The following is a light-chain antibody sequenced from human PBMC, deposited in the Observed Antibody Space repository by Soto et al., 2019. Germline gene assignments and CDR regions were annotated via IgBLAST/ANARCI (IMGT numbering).Light chain of an antibody. CDR2: GAS. CDR1: QSVSSN. Sequence: ENVMTQCPPHLLVSPCTGATPSSRASQSVSSNVAWYQQKPGQAPRLLIYGASTRATGIPDRFSGSGSGTEFTLTVSSLQSEDFAVYYCQQYNNWPRTFGQGTKVDI. V-gene: IGKV3-15*01. CDR3: QQYNNWPRT. J-gene: IGKJ1*01.